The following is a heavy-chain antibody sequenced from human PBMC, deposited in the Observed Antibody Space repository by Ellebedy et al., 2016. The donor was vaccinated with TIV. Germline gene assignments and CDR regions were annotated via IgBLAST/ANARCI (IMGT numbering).Heavy chain of an antibody. Sequence: GGSLRLSXAASGLNFRSYGFHWVRQAPGKGLEWVAVISYDETKQYYMDSVKGRFTISRDDSKNTLYLQMNSLRGEDTAVYYCARPDSEDNYMDVWGKGTAVTVSS. J-gene: IGHJ6*03. CDR2: ISYDETKQ. CDR1: GLNFRSYG. CDR3: ARPDSEDNYMDV. V-gene: IGHV3-33*08.